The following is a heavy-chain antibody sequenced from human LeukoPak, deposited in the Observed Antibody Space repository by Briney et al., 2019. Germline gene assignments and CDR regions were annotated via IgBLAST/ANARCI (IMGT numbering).Heavy chain of an antibody. D-gene: IGHD2-21*02. CDR1: GFSFSGYG. V-gene: IGHV3-30*03. CDR3: ARDWARGDSYYVDY. CDR2: ISNDGTNK. Sequence: GGSLRLSCAASGFSFSGYGMHWVRQAPGKGLECVALISNDGTNKYYADSVKGRFTISRGNSKNTLYLQMDSLRTEDTAVYYCARDWARGDSYYVDYWGQGTLVTVSS. J-gene: IGHJ4*02.